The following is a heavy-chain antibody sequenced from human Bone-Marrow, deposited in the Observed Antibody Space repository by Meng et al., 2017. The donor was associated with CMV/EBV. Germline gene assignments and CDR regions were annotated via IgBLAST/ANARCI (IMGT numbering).Heavy chain of an antibody. D-gene: IGHD3-22*01. V-gene: IGHV4-4*02. J-gene: IGHJ4*02. CDR3: ARVEGDSSGYPHD. CDR2: IYHSRST. Sequence: QVQLQESGPGLVKPSGTLSLTFAVSGGSISSINWWSWVRQPPGKGLEWIGEIYHSRSTNYNPSLKSRVTISVDKCKNQFSLKLSSVTAAATAVYYCARVEGDSSGYPHDWGQGTLVTVSS. CDR1: GGSISSINW.